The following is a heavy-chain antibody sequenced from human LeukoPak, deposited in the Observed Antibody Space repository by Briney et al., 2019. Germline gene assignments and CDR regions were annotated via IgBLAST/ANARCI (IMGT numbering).Heavy chain of an antibody. CDR3: ASASSSDYYPY. D-gene: IGHD3-22*01. J-gene: IGHJ4*02. Sequence: SETLSLTCTVSGGSISSGDYYWSWIRQPPGKGLEWIGCIYHSGTTSYNSSLESRLTISLGTSRNQFSLKLSSVTAADTAVYYCASASSSDYYPYWGQGTLVTVSS. V-gene: IGHV4-30-4*01. CDR1: GGSISSGDYY. CDR2: IYHSGTT.